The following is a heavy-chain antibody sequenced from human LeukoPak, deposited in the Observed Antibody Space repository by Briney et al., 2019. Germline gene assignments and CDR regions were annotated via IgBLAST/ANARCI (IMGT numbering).Heavy chain of an antibody. V-gene: IGHV4-59*08. CDR2: VYHTGTS. Sequence: SETLSLTCSVSGASINDYYWTWIRQPPGKGLEWIGYVYHTGTSGYHPSLKSRVAMSLDTSKNQVSLKLRSVTAADTAVYYCARMGGYSGYATHWGQGTLVTVSS. CDR3: ARMGGYSGYATH. J-gene: IGHJ4*02. CDR1: GASINDYY. D-gene: IGHD5-12*01.